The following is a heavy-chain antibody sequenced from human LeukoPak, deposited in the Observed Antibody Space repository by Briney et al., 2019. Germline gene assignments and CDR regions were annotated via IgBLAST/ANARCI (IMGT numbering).Heavy chain of an antibody. D-gene: IGHD2-2*01. CDR3: AKLGIRYQQLSDYFDY. Sequence: GGSLRLSCAASGFTVSSNYMSWVRQAPGKGLEWVSVISDSAGSTYYTDSVKGRFTISRDNSKNTLYLQMNSLRAEDTAVYYCAKLGIRYQQLSDYFDYWGQGTLVTVSS. CDR2: ISDSAGST. CDR1: GFTVSSNY. V-gene: IGHV3-23*01. J-gene: IGHJ4*02.